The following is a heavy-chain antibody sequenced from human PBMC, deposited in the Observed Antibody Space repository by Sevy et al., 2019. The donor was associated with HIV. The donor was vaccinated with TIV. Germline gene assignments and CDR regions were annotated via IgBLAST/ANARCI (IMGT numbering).Heavy chain of an antibody. J-gene: IGHJ4*02. V-gene: IGHV3-7*01. D-gene: IGHD3-22*01. CDR1: GFTFSSYW. CDR2: IKQDGSEK. CDR3: ARGSTSARSSGYVDY. Sequence: GGSLRLSCAASGFTFSSYWMSWVRQAPGKGLEWVANIKQDGSEKYYVDSVKGRFTISRDNAKNSLYLQMNGLRAEDTAVYYCARGSTSARSSGYVDYWGQGTLVTVSS.